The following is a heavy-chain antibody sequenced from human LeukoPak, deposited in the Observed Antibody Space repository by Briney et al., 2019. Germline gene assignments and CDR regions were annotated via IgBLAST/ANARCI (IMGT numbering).Heavy chain of an antibody. CDR3: ARAYSGSYFALGY. V-gene: IGHV3-21*01. Sequence: GGSLRLSCAASGFTFSSYSMNWVRQAPGKGLEWVSSISSSSSSYIYYADSVKGRFTISRDNAKNSLYLQMNSLRAEDTAVYYCARAYSGSYFALGYWGQGTLVTVSS. J-gene: IGHJ4*02. D-gene: IGHD1-26*01. CDR2: ISSSSSSYI. CDR1: GFTFSSYS.